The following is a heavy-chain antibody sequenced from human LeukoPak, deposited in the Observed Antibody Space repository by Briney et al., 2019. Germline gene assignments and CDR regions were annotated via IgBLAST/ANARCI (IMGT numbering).Heavy chain of an antibody. CDR3: ATDTGYDFWSGTRSFDF. J-gene: IGHJ4*02. D-gene: IGHD3-3*01. CDR1: GFTFSSYW. Sequence: GGSLRLSCAASGFTFSSYWMHWVRQAPGKGLVWVSRINSDGSSTSYADSVKGRFTISRDNAKNTLYLQMNSLRAEDTAVYYCATDTGYDFWSGTRSFDFWGQGTLVSVSS. CDR2: INSDGSST. V-gene: IGHV3-74*01.